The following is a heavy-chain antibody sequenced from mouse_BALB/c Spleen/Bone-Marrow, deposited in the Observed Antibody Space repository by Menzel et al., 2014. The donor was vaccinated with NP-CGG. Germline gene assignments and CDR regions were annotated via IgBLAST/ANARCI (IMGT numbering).Heavy chain of an antibody. D-gene: IGHD2-10*02. Sequence: EVKLVGSGGGSVQPGDSLRLSCATSGFTFSDFYMEWVRQPPGKRLEWIATSKNRAKYYTTEYSASVKGRFIVSRDTSQSVLYLQMNALRAEDTAIYYCARDVGYGNYFVYWGQGTLVTVSA. CDR2: SKNRAKYYTT. CDR3: ARDVGYGNYFVY. V-gene: IGHV7-1*02. CDR1: GFTFSDFY. J-gene: IGHJ3*01.